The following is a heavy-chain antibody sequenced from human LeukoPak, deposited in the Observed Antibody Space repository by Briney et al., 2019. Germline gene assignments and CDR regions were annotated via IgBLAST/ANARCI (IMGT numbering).Heavy chain of an antibody. CDR3: ARTGSGSYSPHFDY. CDR2: IYYSGST. V-gene: IGHV4-59*01. Sequence: NPSETLSLTCTVSGGSISSYYWSWIRQPPGKGLEWIGYIYYSGSTNYNPSLKSRVTISVDTSKNQFSLKLSSVTAADTAVYYCARTGSGSYSPHFDYWGQGTLVTVSS. CDR1: GGSISSYY. J-gene: IGHJ4*02. D-gene: IGHD3-10*01.